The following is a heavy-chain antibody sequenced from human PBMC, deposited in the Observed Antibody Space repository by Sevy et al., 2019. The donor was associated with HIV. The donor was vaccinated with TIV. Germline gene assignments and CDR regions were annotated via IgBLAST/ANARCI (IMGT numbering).Heavy chain of an antibody. CDR1: GFTFSDYY. D-gene: IGHD3-22*01. CDR3: ARDPRDYYDSSGYDFDY. V-gene: IGHV3-11*04. J-gene: IGHJ4*02. CDR2: ISSSGSTI. Sequence: GGSLRLSCAASGFTFSDYYMSWIRQAPGKGLEWVSYISSSGSTIYYADSVKGRFTISRDNAKNLLYLQMNSLRAEDTVGYYCARDPRDYYDSSGYDFDYWGQGTLVTVSS.